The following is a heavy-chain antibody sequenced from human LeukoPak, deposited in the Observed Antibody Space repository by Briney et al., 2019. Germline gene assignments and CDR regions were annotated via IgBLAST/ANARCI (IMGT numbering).Heavy chain of an antibody. Sequence: SETLSLTCTVSGGSISSGRYYWSWIRQPAGKGLEWIGRIYTSGNTNYNPSLKSRVIISLDTSKNQFSLKLSSVTAADTAVYYCAAQQGGFDYWGQGTLVTVSS. CDR3: AAQQGGFDY. D-gene: IGHD3-16*01. CDR2: IYTSGNT. CDR1: GGSISSGRYY. J-gene: IGHJ4*02. V-gene: IGHV4-61*02.